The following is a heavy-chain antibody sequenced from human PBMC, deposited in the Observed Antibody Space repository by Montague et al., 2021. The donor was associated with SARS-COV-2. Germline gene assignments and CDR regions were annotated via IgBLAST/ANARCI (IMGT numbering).Heavy chain of an antibody. D-gene: IGHD2-2*01. CDR1: RGSFSGYY. CDR3: ARGYCSSTTCYRSLHY. V-gene: IGHV4-34*01. Sequence: SETLSLTYTVHRGSFSGYYWTWIHQPPGKGLEWIGEINHSGGVNYNPSLKSRVTISVDTSKNHFSLKLRSVTAADTAIYYCARGYCSSTTCYRSLHYWGQGTLVAVSS. CDR2: INHSGGV. J-gene: IGHJ4*02.